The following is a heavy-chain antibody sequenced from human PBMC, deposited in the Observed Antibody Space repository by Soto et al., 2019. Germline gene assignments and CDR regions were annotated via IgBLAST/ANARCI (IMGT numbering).Heavy chain of an antibody. CDR3: ERTPGDGYTGYYFDY. J-gene: IGHJ4*02. CDR1: GGSISSSNW. D-gene: IGHD5-18*01. V-gene: IGHV4-4*02. CDR2: IYHSGST. Sequence: QVQLQESGPGLVKPSGTLSLTCAVSGGSISSSNWWRWVRQPPGKGLEWIGEIYHSGSTNYNPSLKSRVTISVDKSKNQFSLKLSSVTAADTAVYSCERTPGDGYTGYYFDYWGQGTLVTVSS.